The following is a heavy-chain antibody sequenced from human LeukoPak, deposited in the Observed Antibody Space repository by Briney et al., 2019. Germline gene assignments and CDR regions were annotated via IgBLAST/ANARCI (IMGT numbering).Heavy chain of an antibody. Sequence: GGSLRLSCAASGFTFSSYALSWVRQAPGKGLEWVSSISGSGGSTHYADSVKGRFTVSRDNSKNTVYLQMDNLRPEDTAVYYCARDRRGEKDFDVWGPGTMVTVSS. J-gene: IGHJ3*01. CDR3: ARDRRGEKDFDV. V-gene: IGHV3-23*01. CDR2: ISGSGGST. CDR1: GFTFSSYA.